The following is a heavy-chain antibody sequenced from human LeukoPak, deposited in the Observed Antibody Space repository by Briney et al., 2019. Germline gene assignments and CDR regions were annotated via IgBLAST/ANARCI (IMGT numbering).Heavy chain of an antibody. D-gene: IGHD3-9*01. Sequence: GGSLRLSCAASGFTFSSYGMHWVRQAPGKGLVWMSHINRDGSRTTYADSVKGRFTISRDNAKNTVYLQMNSLRAEDTALYFCVRSLTGTDDYWGQGTLVTVSS. V-gene: IGHV3-74*01. CDR1: GFTFSSYG. CDR3: VRSLTGTDDY. J-gene: IGHJ4*02. CDR2: INRDGSRT.